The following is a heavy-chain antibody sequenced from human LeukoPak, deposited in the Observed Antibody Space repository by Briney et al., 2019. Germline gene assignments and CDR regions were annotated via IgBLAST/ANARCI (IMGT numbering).Heavy chain of an antibody. Sequence: ASVKVSCKASGYTFTSYGISWVRQAPGQGLEWMGWISAYNGNTNYAQKLQGRVTMTRDTSISTAYMELSRLRSDDTAVYYCARMFGCSSTSCYFSAFDIWGQGTMVTVSS. CDR2: ISAYNGNT. D-gene: IGHD2-2*01. J-gene: IGHJ3*02. V-gene: IGHV1-18*01. CDR1: GYTFTSYG. CDR3: ARMFGCSSTSCYFSAFDI.